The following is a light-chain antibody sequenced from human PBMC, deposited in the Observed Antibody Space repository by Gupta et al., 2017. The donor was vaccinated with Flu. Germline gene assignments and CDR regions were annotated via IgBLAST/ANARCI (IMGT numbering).Light chain of an antibody. Sequence: EIVMTQSPATLSVSPGESATLPCRASQSISNNLAWYQQKLGQAPRRLIYGASTRATGIPARFRGSGSGTEFTLTISSLQSEDFAVYYCQQDNNWPRTFGQGTKVEIK. J-gene: IGKJ1*01. CDR2: GAS. V-gene: IGKV3-15*01. CDR3: QQDNNWPRT. CDR1: QSISNN.